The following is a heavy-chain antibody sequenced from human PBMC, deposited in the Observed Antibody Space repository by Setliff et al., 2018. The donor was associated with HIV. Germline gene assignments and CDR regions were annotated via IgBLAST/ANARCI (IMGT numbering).Heavy chain of an antibody. D-gene: IGHD6-13*01. Sequence: ASVTVSCKASGGTFSSYAISWVRRAPGQGPEWMGAIIPIFGTTKYAQRFQGRVTITADASTSTAYMELSSLRSEDTAVYYCATNREQLTMTYYYYYMDVWGKGTTVTVSS. CDR2: IIPIFGTT. V-gene: IGHV1-69*13. J-gene: IGHJ6*03. CDR1: GGTFSSYA. CDR3: ATNREQLTMTYYYYYMDV.